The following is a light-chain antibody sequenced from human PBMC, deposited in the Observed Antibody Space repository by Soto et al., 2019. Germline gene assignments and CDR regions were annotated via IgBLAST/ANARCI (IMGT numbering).Light chain of an antibody. CDR2: DAS. CDR1: QSLSNNIY. V-gene: IGKV3-11*01. J-gene: IGKJ1*01. CDR3: HQRQSWPRT. Sequence: EIVLTQSPGTLSLSPGERATLSCRASQSLSNNIYLVWYQQRPGQAPRLLIHDASHRAAGIPARFSASGSGTDFTLTISDVQPEDFALYYCHQRQSWPRTFGQGTKVDIK.